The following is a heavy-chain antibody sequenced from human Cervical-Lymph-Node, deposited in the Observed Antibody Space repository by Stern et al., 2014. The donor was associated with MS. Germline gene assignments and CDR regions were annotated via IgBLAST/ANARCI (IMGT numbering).Heavy chain of an antibody. Sequence: VQLVESGDEVKKPGSSVKVSCKASGGTFSTYAITWWRQAPGQGLEWMGGIIPLLNTANYEQKFQGRITITAEKSTGTTYMHISSLISHDTAVYYCASSLLPSGHWGQGTLVIVS. J-gene: IGHJ4*02. D-gene: IGHD5-12*01. V-gene: IGHV1-69*06. CDR3: ASSLLPSGH. CDR1: GGTFSTYA. CDR2: IIPLLNTA.